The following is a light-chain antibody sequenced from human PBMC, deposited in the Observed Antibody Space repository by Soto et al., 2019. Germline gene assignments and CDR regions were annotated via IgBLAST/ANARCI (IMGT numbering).Light chain of an antibody. CDR2: AAS. CDR3: LQDYNYPFT. J-gene: IGKJ3*01. Sequence: AIQMTQSPSSLSASVGDIVTITCSASQGIRDDLGWYQQKPGKAPKLLIYAASTLQSGVPSRFSGSGSGTDFTLTISSLQPEDFATYYCLQDYNYPFTFGPGTKVDVK. V-gene: IGKV1-6*01. CDR1: QGIRDD.